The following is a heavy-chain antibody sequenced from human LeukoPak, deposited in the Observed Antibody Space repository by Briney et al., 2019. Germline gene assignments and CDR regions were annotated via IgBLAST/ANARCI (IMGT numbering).Heavy chain of an antibody. Sequence: GGSLRLSCAASGFSFDDYGMSWVRQAPGKGLEWVSGINWNGGSTGYADSVKGRFTISRDNAKNSLYLQMNSLRAEDTAVYYCARDGELAWGSAFDYWGQGTLVTVSS. CDR1: GFSFDDYG. CDR2: INWNGGST. J-gene: IGHJ4*02. V-gene: IGHV3-20*04. CDR3: ARDGELAWGSAFDY. D-gene: IGHD3-16*01.